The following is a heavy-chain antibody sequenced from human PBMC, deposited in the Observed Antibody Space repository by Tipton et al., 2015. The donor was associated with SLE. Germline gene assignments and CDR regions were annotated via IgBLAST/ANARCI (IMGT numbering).Heavy chain of an antibody. J-gene: IGHJ4*02. Sequence: TLSLTCTVSGDSIPSGTYYWSWIRQPPGKGLEWIGYIYFSGSTDYNPSLKSRVSISVDTSKNQFSLRLNSVTAADTAVYYCARGGVGGYDYFDPWGQGTLVAVSS. CDR3: ARGGVGGYDYFDP. D-gene: IGHD5-12*01. CDR1: GDSIPSGTYY. V-gene: IGHV4-61*01. CDR2: IYFSGST.